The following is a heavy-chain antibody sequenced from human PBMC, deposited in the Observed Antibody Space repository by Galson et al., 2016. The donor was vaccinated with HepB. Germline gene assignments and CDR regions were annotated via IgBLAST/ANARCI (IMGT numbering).Heavy chain of an antibody. CDR1: GFDFSTYA. CDR2: ISYEGTKK. J-gene: IGHJ4*02. CDR3: AKGDDFWSGYYGGL. D-gene: IGHD3-3*01. Sequence: SLRLPCAASGFDFSTYAIHWVRQTPGKGLEWVTVISYEGTKKYYADSVKGRFTISRDNSKNTVYLQMNSLRAEDTAVYYCAKGDDFWSGYYGGLWGQGTLVTVSS. V-gene: IGHV3-30*18.